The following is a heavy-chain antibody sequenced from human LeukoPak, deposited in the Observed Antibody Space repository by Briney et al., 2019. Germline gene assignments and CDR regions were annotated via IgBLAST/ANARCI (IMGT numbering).Heavy chain of an antibody. D-gene: IGHD3-3*01. V-gene: IGHV4-39*01. CDR2: VYYSGST. J-gene: IGHJ1*01. CDR1: GGSISSSSYY. Sequence: SETLSLTCTVSGGSISSSSYYWGWIRQPPGKGLEWIGSVYYSGSTYHNPSLKSRVTISVDTSKNQFSLKLSSVTAADTAVYYCARHPGFWSGYPEYFQHWGQGTLVTVSS. CDR3: ARHPGFWSGYPEYFQH.